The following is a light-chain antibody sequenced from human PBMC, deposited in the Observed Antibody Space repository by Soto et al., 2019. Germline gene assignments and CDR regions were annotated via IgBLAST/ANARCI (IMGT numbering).Light chain of an antibody. Sequence: SYELTQPPSVSVSPGQTASITCSGDKLGDKYACWYQQKPGQSPVLVIYQDSKRPSGIPERFSGSNSGNTATLTISGTQAMDEADYYCQAWDSSTGVVFGGGTTLTVL. J-gene: IGLJ2*01. CDR3: QAWDSSTGVV. CDR1: KLGDKY. CDR2: QDS. V-gene: IGLV3-1*01.